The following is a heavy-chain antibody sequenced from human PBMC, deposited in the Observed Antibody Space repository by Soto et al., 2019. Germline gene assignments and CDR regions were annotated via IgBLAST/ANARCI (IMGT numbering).Heavy chain of an antibody. D-gene: IGHD6-6*01. CDR2: IKQDGSEK. J-gene: IGHJ1*01. Sequence: GGSLRLSCAASGFTFSSYWMSWVRQAPGKGLEWVANIKQDGSEKYYVDSVKGRFTISRDNAKNSLYLQMSSLRAEDTAVYYCARYARSSSRAEYFQHWGQGTLVTVSS. CDR3: ARYARSSSRAEYFQH. CDR1: GFTFSSYW. V-gene: IGHV3-7*03.